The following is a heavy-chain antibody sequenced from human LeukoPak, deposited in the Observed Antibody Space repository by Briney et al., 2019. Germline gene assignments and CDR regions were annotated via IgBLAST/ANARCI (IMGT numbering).Heavy chain of an antibody. CDR3: ARFTEDSYGYMLSY. CDR1: GFTFSSYA. V-gene: IGHV3-48*04. CDR2: ISSSGSTI. J-gene: IGHJ4*02. D-gene: IGHD5-18*01. Sequence: GGSLRLSCAASGFTFSSYAMHWIRQAPGKGLEWVSYISSSGSTIYYADSVKGRFTISRDNAKNSLYLQMNSLRAEDTAVYYCARFTEDSYGYMLSYWGQGTLVTVSS.